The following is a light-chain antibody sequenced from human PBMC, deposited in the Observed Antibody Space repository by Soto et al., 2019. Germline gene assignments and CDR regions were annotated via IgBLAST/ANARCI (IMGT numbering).Light chain of an antibody. J-gene: IGLJ1*01. CDR3: SSYTTSNTYV. CDR2: DVS. V-gene: IGLV2-14*01. CDR1: SSDVGGYDY. Sequence: QSALTQPASVSGSPGQSITISCTGTSSDVGGYDYVSWYQHHPGKAPKLMIYDVSNRPSGVSSRFSGSKSDNTASLTIYGLQAEDEADSYCSSYTTSNTYVFGTGTKVTVL.